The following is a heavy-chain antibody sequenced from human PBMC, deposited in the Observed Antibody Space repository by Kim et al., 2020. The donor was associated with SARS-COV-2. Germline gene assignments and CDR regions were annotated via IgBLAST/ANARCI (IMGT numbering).Heavy chain of an antibody. CDR3: ARGYCSGGSCYVFDY. Sequence: ESVKGRLTNSRDNAKNTLYLQVNSLRAEDTAVYYCARGYCSGGSCYVFDYWGQGTLVTVSS. V-gene: IGHV3-74*01. D-gene: IGHD2-15*01. J-gene: IGHJ4*02.